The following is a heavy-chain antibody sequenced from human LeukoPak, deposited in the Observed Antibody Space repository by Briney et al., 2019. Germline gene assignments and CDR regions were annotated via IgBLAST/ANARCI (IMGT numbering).Heavy chain of an antibody. CDR2: IYDNGGT. Sequence: SETLSLTCDVSGGSIIRYYWTWVRQPPGKGLEWIGYIYDNGGTNYSPSLKSRVTISVDTSKNQFSLTLTSVTAADTAVYYCARGIRYGNDFWGQGTLVTVSS. CDR1: GGSIIRYY. CDR3: ARGIRYGNDF. V-gene: IGHV4-59*01. J-gene: IGHJ4*02. D-gene: IGHD6-13*01.